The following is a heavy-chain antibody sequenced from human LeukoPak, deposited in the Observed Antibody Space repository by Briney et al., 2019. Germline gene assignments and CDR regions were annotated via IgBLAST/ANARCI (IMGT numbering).Heavy chain of an antibody. Sequence: GGSLRLSCAASGFTFSNAWMSWVRQAPGKGLEWVGRIKSKTDGGTTDYAAPVKGRFTISRDDSKNTLYLQMNSLKTEDTAVYYCTKNNVRTYYDYVLGSSSPLFDYWGQGTLVTVSS. D-gene: IGHD3-16*01. CDR2: IKSKTDGGTT. CDR1: GFTFSNAW. CDR3: TKNNVRTYYDYVLGSSSPLFDY. V-gene: IGHV3-15*01. J-gene: IGHJ4*02.